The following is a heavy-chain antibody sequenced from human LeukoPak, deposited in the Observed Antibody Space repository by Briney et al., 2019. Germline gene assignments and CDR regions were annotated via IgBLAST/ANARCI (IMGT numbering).Heavy chain of an antibody. J-gene: IGHJ3*02. D-gene: IGHD6-6*01. V-gene: IGHV3-7*03. CDR2: IKRDGSEK. Sequence: GGSLRLSCAASGFTFSSYWMSWVRQAPGKGLEWVANIKRDGSEKYYVDSVKGRFTISRDNAKNSLYLQMNSLRAEDTAVYYCASSSWVDAFDIWGQGTMVTVSS. CDR3: ASSSWVDAFDI. CDR1: GFTFSSYW.